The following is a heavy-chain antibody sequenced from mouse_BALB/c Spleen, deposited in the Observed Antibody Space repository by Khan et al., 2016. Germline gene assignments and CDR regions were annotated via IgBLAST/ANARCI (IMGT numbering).Heavy chain of an antibody. CDR3: ASSRYDFDVGFAY. V-gene: IGHV14-3*02. D-gene: IGHD2-4*01. CDR1: GFNIKDTY. Sequence: VRLQQSGAELVKPGASVKLSCTASGFNIKDTYMHWVKQRPEQGLEWIGRIDPANGNTKYDPKFQGKATITADTSSNTTYLQLSSLKSEYTAVYYCASSRYDFDVGFAYWGQGTLVTVSA. CDR2: IDPANGNT. J-gene: IGHJ3*01.